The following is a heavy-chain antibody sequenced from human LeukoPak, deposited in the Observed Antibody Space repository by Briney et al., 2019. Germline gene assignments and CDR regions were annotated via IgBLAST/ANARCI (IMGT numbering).Heavy chain of an antibody. V-gene: IGHV3-23*01. J-gene: IGHJ4*02. CDR1: GFTFNKYA. D-gene: IGHD5-18*01. Sequence: GGSLRLSCAASGFTFNKYAMNWVRQAPGKGLEWVSSIAGTGGSTYYADSVKGRFTISRDSSKNTLYLQMNSLRAEDTAVYYCAKEAARGFSYGSFDFWGQGTLVTVSS. CDR2: IAGTGGST. CDR3: AKEAARGFSYGSFDF.